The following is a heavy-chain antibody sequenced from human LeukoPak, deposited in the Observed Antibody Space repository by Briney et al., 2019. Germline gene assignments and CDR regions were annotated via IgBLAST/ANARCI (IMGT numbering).Heavy chain of an antibody. CDR2: ISGSGGST. D-gene: IGHD3-22*01. Sequence: PGGFLRLSCAASGFTFSSSVMIWVRQAPGKGLEWVSAISGSGGSTYYADSVKGRFTISRDNSKNTLYLQMNSLRAEDTAVYYCAKDLPLHYYDSSGYPNLFDYWGQGTLVTVSS. J-gene: IGHJ4*02. CDR3: AKDLPLHYYDSSGYPNLFDY. CDR1: GFTFSSSV. V-gene: IGHV3-23*01.